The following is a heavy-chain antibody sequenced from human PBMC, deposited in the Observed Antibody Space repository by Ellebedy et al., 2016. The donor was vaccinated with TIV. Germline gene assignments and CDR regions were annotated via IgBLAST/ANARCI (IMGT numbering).Heavy chain of an antibody. CDR3: ARTLSGLYKNDWGAYDH. D-gene: IGHD3-9*01. V-gene: IGHV1-2*04. Sequence: ASVKVSCXASGYTFNGYHMHWVRQAPGQGLEWMGWINPNSGGTKYAQKFQGFVTMTRDMSISTVYMELRRLTSDDTAVYFSARTLSGLYKNDWGAYDHWGQGTQVTVSS. CDR2: INPNSGGT. CDR1: GYTFNGYH. J-gene: IGHJ5*02.